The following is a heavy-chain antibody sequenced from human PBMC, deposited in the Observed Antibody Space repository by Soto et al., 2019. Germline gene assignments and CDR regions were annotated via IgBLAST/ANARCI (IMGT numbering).Heavy chain of an antibody. CDR1: GGSISSGVCY. CDR2: IYYSGST. Sequence: SETLSLTCTVAGGSISSGVCYWSWIRQHQGKGLEWIGYIYYSGSTYYNPSLKSRVTISVETSKTQFSLKLSSGTAADTAEYYGESLVGLGYCSGGSCYGAIDYWGQGTLVTVSS. V-gene: IGHV4-31*03. J-gene: IGHJ4*02. D-gene: IGHD2-15*01. CDR3: ESLVGLGYCSGGSCYGAIDY.